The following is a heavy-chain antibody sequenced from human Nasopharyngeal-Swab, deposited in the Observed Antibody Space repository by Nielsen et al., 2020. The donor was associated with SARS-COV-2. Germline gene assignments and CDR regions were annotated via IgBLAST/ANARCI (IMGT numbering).Heavy chain of an antibody. CDR3: ARGEFRKYYFDY. CDR2: INRRGST. J-gene: IGHJ4*02. Sequence: SETLSLTCTVSGGSISSYYWSWIRQPPGKGLEWIGEINRRGSTNYNPSLKSRVTISVDTSKNQFSLKLSSVTAADTAVYYCARGEFRKYYFDYWGRGILVTVSS. V-gene: IGHV4-34*01. CDR1: GGSISSYY.